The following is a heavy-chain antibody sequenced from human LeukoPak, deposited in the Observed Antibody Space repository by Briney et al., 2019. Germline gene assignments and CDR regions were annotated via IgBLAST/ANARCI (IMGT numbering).Heavy chain of an antibody. Sequence: GRSLRLSSAASVLTFSSYSMNWVRQAPGKGVGWGSYISISSSTIYYADSVKGRFTISRDNAQNSLYLQMNSLRAEDTAVYYCARGAIVVVPAAIYYYMDVWGKGTTVTVSS. CDR3: ARGAIVVVPAAIYYYMDV. D-gene: IGHD2-2*02. CDR2: ISISSSTI. V-gene: IGHV3-48*01. CDR1: VLTFSSYS. J-gene: IGHJ6*03.